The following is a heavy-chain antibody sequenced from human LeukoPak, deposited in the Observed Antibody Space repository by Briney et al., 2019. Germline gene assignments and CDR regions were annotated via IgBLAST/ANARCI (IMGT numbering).Heavy chain of an antibody. D-gene: IGHD3-22*01. CDR1: GYTFTSYG. V-gene: IGHV1-18*01. Sequence: ASVKVSCKASGYTFTSYGISWVRQAPGQGLEWMGWISAYNGNTNYAQKLQGRVTMTTDTSTSTAYMELRSLRSDDTAVYYCARRGSYYDSSGYSPYYFDYWGQGTLVTVSS. CDR3: ARRGSYYDSSGYSPYYFDY. CDR2: ISAYNGNT. J-gene: IGHJ4*02.